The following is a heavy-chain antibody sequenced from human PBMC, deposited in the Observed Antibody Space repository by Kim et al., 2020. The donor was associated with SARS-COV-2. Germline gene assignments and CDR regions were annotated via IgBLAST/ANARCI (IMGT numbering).Heavy chain of an antibody. CDR2: IKEDGSAK. CDR1: GFTFRTRW. Sequence: GGSLRLSCAASGFTFRTRWMSWVRQAPGKGLEWVANIKEDGSAKYYVDSVKGRFTISRDNAKNLLYLQVNSLRGDDTAVYYCVRDFDFWGQGALVTFSS. J-gene: IGHJ4*02. V-gene: IGHV3-7*01. CDR3: VRDFDF.